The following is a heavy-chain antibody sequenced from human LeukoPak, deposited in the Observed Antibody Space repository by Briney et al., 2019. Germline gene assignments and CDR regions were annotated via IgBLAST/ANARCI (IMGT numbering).Heavy chain of an antibody. Sequence: ASVTVSCKASGYTFTSYYIHWMRQPPGQGLEWMGIINPSGGSTSYAQKYQGRVTMNRDTSTSTVYMELSSLRSEDTAVYYCASQNVSSGWHIWFDPWGQGTLDTVSS. D-gene: IGHD6-19*01. CDR3: ASQNVSSGWHIWFDP. CDR2: INPSGGST. J-gene: IGHJ5*02. V-gene: IGHV1-46*01. CDR1: GYTFTSYY.